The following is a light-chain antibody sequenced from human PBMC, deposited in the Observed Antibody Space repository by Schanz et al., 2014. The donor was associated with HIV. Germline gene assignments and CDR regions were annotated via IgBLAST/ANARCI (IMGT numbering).Light chain of an antibody. Sequence: QSALTQPASVSGSPGQSITISCTGTSSDIGGYKYVSWYQHHPGKAPKLLIFDVDNRPSGVSNRFSGSKSGNTASLTISGLQAEDEADYYCCSYTGSGTLVFGGGTKLT. CDR1: SSDIGGYKY. V-gene: IGLV2-14*03. CDR2: DVD. J-gene: IGLJ2*01. CDR3: CSYTGSGTLV.